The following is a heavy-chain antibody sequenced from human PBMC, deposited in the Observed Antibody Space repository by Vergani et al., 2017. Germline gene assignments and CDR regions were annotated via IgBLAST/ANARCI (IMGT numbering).Heavy chain of an antibody. V-gene: IGHV3-48*01. J-gene: IGHJ6*02. D-gene: IGHD3-10*01. CDR2: ISSSSSTI. CDR1: GFTFSSYS. CDR3: ARDRRALLTYYNGSGSPYYGIDV. Sequence: EVQLVESGGGLVQPGGSLRLSCAASGFTFSSYSMNWVRQAPGKGLEWVSYISSSSSTIYYADSVKGRFTISRDNAKNSLYLQMNSLRAEDTAVYYCARDRRALLTYYNGSGSPYYGIDVWGQGTTVTVSS.